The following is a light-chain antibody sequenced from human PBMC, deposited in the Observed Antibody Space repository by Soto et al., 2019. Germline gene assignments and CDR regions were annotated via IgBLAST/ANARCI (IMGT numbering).Light chain of an antibody. V-gene: IGLV2-14*02. CDR1: SSDIGSYDL. CDR2: EVT. Sequence: QSVLTQPASVSGSPGQSITISCTGTSSDIGSYDLVSWYQQHPGTAPKLIIYEVTKRPSGVSTRFSGSKSGNTASLTISGLQAVDEADYYCSSYSSTTTLVVFGTGTKVTVL. CDR3: SSYSSTTTLVV. J-gene: IGLJ1*01.